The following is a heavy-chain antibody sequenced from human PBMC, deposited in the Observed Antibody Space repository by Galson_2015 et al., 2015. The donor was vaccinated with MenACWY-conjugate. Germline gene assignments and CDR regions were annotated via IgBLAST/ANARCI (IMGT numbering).Heavy chain of an antibody. J-gene: IGHJ6*02. CDR1: GFTFSNAW. CDR3: TTAGGIHGSGSDGMDV. CDR2: IKSKTDGGTT. Sequence: SLRLSCAASGFTFSNAWMSWVRQAPGKGLEWVGRIKSKTDGGTTDYAAPVKGRFTISRDDSKTTLYLQMNSLKTEDTAVYYCTTAGGIHGSGSDGMDVWGQGTTVTVSS. D-gene: IGHD3-10*01. V-gene: IGHV3-15*01.